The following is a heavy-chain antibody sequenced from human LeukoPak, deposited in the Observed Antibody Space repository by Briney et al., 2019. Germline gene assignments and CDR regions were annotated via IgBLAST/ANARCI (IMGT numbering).Heavy chain of an antibody. J-gene: IGHJ4*02. CDR1: GFTFSSYA. CDR3: AKWRSGHTFDY. Sequence: PGGSLRLPCAASGFTFSSYAMSWVRQAPGKGLEWVSAITISGGSTYYADSVKGRFAISRDNSKNTLYLQLNSLRAEDTAVYYCAKWRSGHTFDYWGQGTLVTVSA. D-gene: IGHD3-3*01. V-gene: IGHV3-23*01. CDR2: ITISGGST.